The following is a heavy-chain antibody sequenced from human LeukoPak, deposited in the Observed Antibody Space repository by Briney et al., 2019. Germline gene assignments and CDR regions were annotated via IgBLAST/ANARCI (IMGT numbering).Heavy chain of an antibody. J-gene: IGHJ4*02. CDR2: INPNSGGT. V-gene: IGHV1-2*02. Sequence: GASVKVSCKASGYTFTGYYMHWVRQAPGQGLEWMGWINPNSGGTNYAQRFQGRVTMTRDTSISTAYMELSRLRSDDTAVYYCARSSIDIVVVPAAIGTDYWGQGTLVTVSS. CDR3: ARSSIDIVVVPAAIGTDY. D-gene: IGHD2-2*01. CDR1: GYTFTGYY.